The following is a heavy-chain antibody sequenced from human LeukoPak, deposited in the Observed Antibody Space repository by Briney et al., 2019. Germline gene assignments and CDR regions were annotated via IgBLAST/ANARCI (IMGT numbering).Heavy chain of an antibody. CDR2: IYYSGST. Sequence: PSETLSLTCTVSGGSISSSSYYWGWIRQPPGKGLEWIGSIYYSGSTYYNPSLKSRVTISVDTSKNQFSLKLSSVTAADTAVYYCARGVQVTTNRQGDAFDIWGQGTMVTVSS. CDR1: GGSISSSSYY. V-gene: IGHV4-39*07. D-gene: IGHD4-17*01. CDR3: ARGVQVTTNRQGDAFDI. J-gene: IGHJ3*02.